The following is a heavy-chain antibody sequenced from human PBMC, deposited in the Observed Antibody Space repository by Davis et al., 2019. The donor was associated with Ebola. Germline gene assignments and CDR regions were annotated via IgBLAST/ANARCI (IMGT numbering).Heavy chain of an antibody. CDR3: ARERWLRGYYFDY. D-gene: IGHD5-12*01. J-gene: IGHJ4*02. Sequence: GESLKISCAASGFTFSSYGMHWVRQAPGKGLEWVAVIWYDGSNKYYADSVKGRFTISRDNSKNTLYLQMNSLRAEDTAVYYCARERWLRGYYFDYWGQGTLVTVSS. CDR1: GFTFSSYG. V-gene: IGHV3-33*01. CDR2: IWYDGSNK.